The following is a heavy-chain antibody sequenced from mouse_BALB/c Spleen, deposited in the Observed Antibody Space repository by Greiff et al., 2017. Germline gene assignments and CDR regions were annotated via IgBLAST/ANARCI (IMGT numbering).Heavy chain of an antibody. Sequence: QVQLKESGAELAKPGASVKMSCKASGYTFTSYWMHWVKQRPGQGLEWIGYINPSTGYTEYNQKFKDKATLTADKSSSTAYMQLSSLTSEDSAVYYCARGVRREGYWYFDVWGAGTTVTVSS. CDR2: INPSTGYT. V-gene: IGHV1-7*01. J-gene: IGHJ1*01. CDR3: ARGVRREGYWYFDV. CDR1: GYTFTSYW. D-gene: IGHD2-14*01.